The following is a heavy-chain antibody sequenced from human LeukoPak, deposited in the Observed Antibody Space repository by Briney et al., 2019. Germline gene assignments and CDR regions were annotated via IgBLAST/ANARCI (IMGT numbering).Heavy chain of an antibody. V-gene: IGHV4-39*01. CDR3: SSYNWNDESAFDI. CDR1: GGSISSSRYF. D-gene: IGHD1-1*01. J-gene: IGHJ3*02. Sequence: PSETLSLTCSVSGGSISSSRYFWGWIRQPPGKGLKWVGSISYSGGTYYNPSLKSRITISVDTSKNQFSLRLSSVTAADTAVYYCSSYNWNDESAFDIWGQGTMVTVSS. CDR2: ISYSGGT.